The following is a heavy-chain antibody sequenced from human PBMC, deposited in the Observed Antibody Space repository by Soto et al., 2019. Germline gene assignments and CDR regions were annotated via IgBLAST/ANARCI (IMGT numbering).Heavy chain of an antibody. Sequence: EVQLVESGGGLVQPGWSLRVSCAASGLTLRSQRIHWVRQAPGKGLEWVSRIDTDGGGTSYADSVKGRFTISTDNAKNTVYLQMNGLRAEDTAVYYCATVFDLWGQGTLVTVSS. CDR1: GLTLRSQR. CDR3: ATVFDL. V-gene: IGHV3-74*01. J-gene: IGHJ5*02. CDR2: IDTDGGGT.